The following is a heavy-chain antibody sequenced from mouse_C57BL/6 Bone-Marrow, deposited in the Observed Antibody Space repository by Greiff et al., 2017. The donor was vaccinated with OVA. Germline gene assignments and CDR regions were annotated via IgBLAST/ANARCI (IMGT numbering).Heavy chain of an antibody. CDR3: TTNGYYTYYFDY. Sequence: VQLKESGAELVRPGASVKLSCTASGFNIKDDYMHWVKQRPEQGLEWIGWIDPENGDTEYASKFQGKATITADTSSNTAYLQLSSLTSEDTAVYYCTTNGYYTYYFDYWGQGTTLTVSS. CDR1: GFNIKDDY. J-gene: IGHJ2*01. V-gene: IGHV14-4*01. D-gene: IGHD2-3*01. CDR2: IDPENGDT.